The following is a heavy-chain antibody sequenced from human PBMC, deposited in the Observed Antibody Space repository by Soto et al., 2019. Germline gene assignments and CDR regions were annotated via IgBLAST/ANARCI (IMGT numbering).Heavy chain of an antibody. J-gene: IGHJ4*02. CDR3: ATHAVGWELQAAIY. D-gene: IGHD1-26*01. Sequence: SETLSLTCTFSGGSISSSSYYWGWIRQPPGKGLEWIGSIYYSGSTYYNPSLKSRVTISVDTSKNQFSLKLSSVTAADTAVYYCATHAVGWELQAAIYWGQGTLVTVSS. V-gene: IGHV4-39*01. CDR2: IYYSGST. CDR1: GGSISSSSYY.